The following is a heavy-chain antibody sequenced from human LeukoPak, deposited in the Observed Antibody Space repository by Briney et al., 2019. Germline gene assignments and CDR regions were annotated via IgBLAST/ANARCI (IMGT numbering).Heavy chain of an antibody. CDR3: ARGRWAGPGAAAGLFDY. CDR2: INHSGST. V-gene: IGHV4-34*01. Sequence: SETLSLTCAVYGGSFSGYYWSWIRQPPGKGLEWIGEINHSGSTNYNPSLKSRVTISVDTSKNQFSLKLSSVTAADTAVYYCARGRWAGPGAAAGLFDYWGQGTLVTVSS. CDR1: GGSFSGYY. J-gene: IGHJ4*02. D-gene: IGHD6-13*01.